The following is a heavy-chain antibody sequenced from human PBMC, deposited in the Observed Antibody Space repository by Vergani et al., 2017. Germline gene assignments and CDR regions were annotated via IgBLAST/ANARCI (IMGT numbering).Heavy chain of an antibody. CDR1: GYSFTNYW. CDR2: IHPADSDT. D-gene: IGHD3-22*01. Sequence: EVQLVQSGAEVKKPGESLKISCQISGYSFTNYWIGWVRQMPGKGLEWMGIIHPADSDTRYSPSFQGQVTISVDKSISTAYLQRSSLRASDSAMYYCARLYGRDSSRGKYFDYRGQGTLVTVS. J-gene: IGHJ4*02. CDR3: ARLYGRDSSRGKYFDY. V-gene: IGHV5-51*01.